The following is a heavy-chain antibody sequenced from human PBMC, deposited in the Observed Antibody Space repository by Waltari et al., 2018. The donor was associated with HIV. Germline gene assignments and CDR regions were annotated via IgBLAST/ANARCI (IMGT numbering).Heavy chain of an antibody. CDR3: ARGLSGATTLSDY. D-gene: IGHD1-26*01. Sequence: QARLVQSGAEVKKSGASVKVSCKASGYTFTNHDINWVRQATGQGLEWMGWINPNSGNTGYAQKFQGRVTMTRNTSISTAYMELSSLNSEDTAVYYCARGLSGATTLSDYWGQGTLVTVSS. CDR1: GYTFTNHD. CDR2: INPNSGNT. J-gene: IGHJ4*02. V-gene: IGHV1-8*01.